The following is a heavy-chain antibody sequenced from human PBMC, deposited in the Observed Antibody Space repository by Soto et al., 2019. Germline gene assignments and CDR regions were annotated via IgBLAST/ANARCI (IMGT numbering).Heavy chain of an antibody. Sequence: QVQLHESGPGLVKPSDTLSLSCTVSGGSISSYYWNWIRQPAGQGLEWIGRIYASGATNDDPSLKSRVTMSTDTSTNHFSLRLTSVTPADTAVYYCAREHKVVNAFEYWGQGILVTVSS. D-gene: IGHD2-15*01. CDR1: GGSISSYY. V-gene: IGHV4-4*07. CDR3: AREHKVVNAFEY. J-gene: IGHJ4*02. CDR2: IYASGAT.